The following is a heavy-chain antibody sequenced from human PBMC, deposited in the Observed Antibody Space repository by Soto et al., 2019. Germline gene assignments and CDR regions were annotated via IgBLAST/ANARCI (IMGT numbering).Heavy chain of an antibody. CDR3: TTDNSPYGSSWGSDYYYYGMDF. J-gene: IGHJ6*02. V-gene: IGHV3-15*07. D-gene: IGHD6-6*01. CDR1: GFTFRKAW. Sequence: EVQLVESGGGLEEPGGSLRLSCAASGFTFRKAWMNWVRQAPGKGLEWVGRIKSNTDGGTIDYAVPVKGRFTISRDDSKTTLYLQLNSLKTDDTAVYYCTTDNSPYGSSWGSDYYYYGMDFWGQGTTVTVSS. CDR2: IKSNTDGGTI.